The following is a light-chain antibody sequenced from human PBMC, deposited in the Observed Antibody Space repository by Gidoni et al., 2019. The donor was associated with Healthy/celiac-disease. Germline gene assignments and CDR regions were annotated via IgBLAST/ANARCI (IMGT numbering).Light chain of an antibody. CDR2: DAS. V-gene: IGKV1-5*01. CDR1: QSISSW. CDR3: QQYNSYPFT. J-gene: IGKJ3*01. Sequence: DIQMTPSPSTLSASVGDRVTITCRASQSISSWLAWYQQKPGKAPKLLIYDASSLESGVPSRFSGSGSGTEFTLTISSLQPDDFATYYCQQYNSYPFTFGPGTKVDIK.